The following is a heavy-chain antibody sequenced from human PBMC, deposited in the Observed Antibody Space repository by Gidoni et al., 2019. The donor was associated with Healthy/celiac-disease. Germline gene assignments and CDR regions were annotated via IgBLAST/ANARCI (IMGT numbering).Heavy chain of an antibody. V-gene: IGHV2-5*02. D-gene: IGHD2-21*01. CDR1: GFSLSTSGVG. Sequence: QITLKESGPTLVKPTQTLTLNCTFSGFSLSTSGVGVGWIRQPPGKALEWLALIYWDDDKRYSPSLKGRLTITKDTSKNQVVLTMTNMDPVDTATYYWSHLRDTIAMKGFGYWGQGTLVTVSS. CDR3: SHLRDTIAMKGFGY. J-gene: IGHJ4*02. CDR2: IYWDDDK.